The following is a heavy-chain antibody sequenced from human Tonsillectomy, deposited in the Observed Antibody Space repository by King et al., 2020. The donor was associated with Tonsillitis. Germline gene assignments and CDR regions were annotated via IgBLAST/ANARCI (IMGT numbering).Heavy chain of an antibody. CDR3: ARVALGMIVVATDYYFDY. CDR1: GFTFSSDS. D-gene: IGHD3-22*01. CDR2: ITSSSNYI. Sequence: VQLVESGGGLVKPGGSLRLSCAASGFTFSSDSMSWARQAPGKGLEWVSSITSSSNYIYYADSVKGRFTISRDNAKNSLYLQMNSLRAEDTAVYYCARVALGMIVVATDYYFDYWGQGTLVTVSS. V-gene: IGHV3-21*01. J-gene: IGHJ4*02.